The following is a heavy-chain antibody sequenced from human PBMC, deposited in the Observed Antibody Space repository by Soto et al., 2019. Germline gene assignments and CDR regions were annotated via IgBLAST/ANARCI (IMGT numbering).Heavy chain of an antibody. CDR3: ARDSFFFFSGTDTPDS. V-gene: IGHV3-33*01. Sequence: LEWVAVIWYDGSNKYYADSVKGRFTISRDNSKNTLYLQMNSLRAEDTAVYYCARDSFFFFSGTDTPDS. J-gene: IGHJ5*01. CDR2: IWYDGSNK. D-gene: IGHD1-26*01.